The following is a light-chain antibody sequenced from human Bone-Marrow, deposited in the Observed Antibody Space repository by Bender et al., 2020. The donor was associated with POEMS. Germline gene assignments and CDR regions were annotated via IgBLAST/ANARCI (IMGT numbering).Light chain of an antibody. CDR2: GYN. V-gene: IGLV1-40*01. Sequence: QSVLTQPPSVSGAPGQRVTISCTGSSSNTGSGYDINWYQHLPGTAPKLLIYGYNNRPSGVPDRFSGSKSGNTASLTISGLQAEDEADYYCCSYAGGVDVIFGGGTKLTVL. CDR3: CSYAGGVDVI. CDR1: SSNTGSGYD. J-gene: IGLJ2*01.